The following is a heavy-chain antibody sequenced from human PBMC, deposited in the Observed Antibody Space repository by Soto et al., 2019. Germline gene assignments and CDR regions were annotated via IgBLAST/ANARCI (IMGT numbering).Heavy chain of an antibody. V-gene: IGHV4-30-2*01. CDR1: GGSLSSGAYS. Sequence: SETLSLTCAVSGGSLSSGAYSWSWIRQTPGKGLERIGYIYPSGSTYYNPSLKSRVTISVDRSKNQFSLNLSSVTAADTAVYYCARGRVVTANNVWFDPWGQGTLVTVSS. CDR3: ARGRVVTANNVWFDP. D-gene: IGHD2-21*02. J-gene: IGHJ5*02. CDR2: IYPSGST.